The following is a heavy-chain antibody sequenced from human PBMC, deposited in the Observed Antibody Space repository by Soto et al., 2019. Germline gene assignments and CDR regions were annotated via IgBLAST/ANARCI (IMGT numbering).Heavy chain of an antibody. CDR1: GFSLSTSGVG. Sequence: QITLKESGPTLVKPTQTLTLTCTFSGFSLSTSGVGVGWIRQPPGKALEWLALIYWDDDKRYSPSLKSRLTITKXXSXNXXVLTMTNMDPVDTATYYCAHRQGRGYGIDENWFDPWGQGTLVTVSS. CDR2: IYWDDDK. D-gene: IGHD2-8*01. V-gene: IGHV2-5*02. J-gene: IGHJ5*02. CDR3: AHRQGRGYGIDENWFDP.